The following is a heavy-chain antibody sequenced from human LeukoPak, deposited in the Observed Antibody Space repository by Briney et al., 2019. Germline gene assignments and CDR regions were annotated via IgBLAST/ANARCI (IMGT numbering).Heavy chain of an antibody. D-gene: IGHD3-10*01. CDR3: ARRWGGGSGSYYNIEGYFDY. Sequence: PSETLSLTCTVSGGSISSSSYYWGWIRQPPGKGLEWIGSIYYSGSTYYKPSLKSRVTISVETSKHQFSLKLSSVTAADTAVYYCARRWGGGSGSYYNIEGYFDYWGQGTLVTVSS. J-gene: IGHJ4*02. CDR2: IYYSGST. V-gene: IGHV4-39*01. CDR1: GGSISSSSYY.